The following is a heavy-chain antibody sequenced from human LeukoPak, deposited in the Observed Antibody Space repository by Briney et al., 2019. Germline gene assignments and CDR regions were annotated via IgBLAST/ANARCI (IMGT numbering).Heavy chain of an antibody. CDR1: GFTFSSYA. CDR3: AKGFIVATIKFDY. Sequence: QAGGSLRLSCAASGFTFSSYAMSWVRQAPGKGLEWVSAISGSGGSTYYADSVKGRFTISRDNSKNTLYLQMSSLRAEDTAVYYCAKGFIVATIKFDYWGQGTLVTVSS. D-gene: IGHD5-12*01. CDR2: ISGSGGST. J-gene: IGHJ4*02. V-gene: IGHV3-23*01.